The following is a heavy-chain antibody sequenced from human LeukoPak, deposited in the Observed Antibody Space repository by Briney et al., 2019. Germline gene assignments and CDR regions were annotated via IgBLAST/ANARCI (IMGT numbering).Heavy chain of an antibody. V-gene: IGHV1-2*02. CDR3: ARDNGGSWPYYFDY. J-gene: IGHJ4*02. CDR1: GYTLTGYY. Sequence: ASVKVSFKASGYTLTGYYIHWVRQAPGQGLEWMGWINPNSGGTNYAQKFQGRVTMTRDTSISTAYMELSRLRSDDTTVYYCARDNGGSWPYYFDYWGQGTRVTVSS. D-gene: IGHD2-15*01. CDR2: INPNSGGT.